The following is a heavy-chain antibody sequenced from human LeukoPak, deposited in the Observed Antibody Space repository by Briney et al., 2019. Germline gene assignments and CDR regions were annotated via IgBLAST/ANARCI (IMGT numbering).Heavy chain of an antibody. V-gene: IGHV3-33*01. D-gene: IGHD4-17*01. J-gene: IGHJ4*02. CDR2: IWYDGSNK. Sequence: PGRSLRLSCAASGFTFSSYGIHWVRQAPGKGLEWVAVIWYDGSNKYYADSVKGRFTISRDNSKNTLYLQMNSLRAEDTAVYYCARGHGDYIAFDYWGQGTLVSVSS. CDR3: ARGHGDYIAFDY. CDR1: GFTFSSYG.